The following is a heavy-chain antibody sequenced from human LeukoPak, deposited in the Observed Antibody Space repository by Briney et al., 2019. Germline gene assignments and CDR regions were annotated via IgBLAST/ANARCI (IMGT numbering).Heavy chain of an antibody. Sequence: GASVKVSCMASGYTFTSYGISWVRQAPGQGLEWMGWISAYNGNTNYAQKLQGRVTMTTDTSTSTAYMELRSLRSDDTAVYYCARDSGGSSLTWLVDGYYYYYMDVWGKGTTVTVSS. CDR2: ISAYNGNT. CDR1: GYTFTSYG. V-gene: IGHV1-18*01. D-gene: IGHD6-19*01. J-gene: IGHJ6*03. CDR3: ARDSGGSSLTWLVDGYYYYYMDV.